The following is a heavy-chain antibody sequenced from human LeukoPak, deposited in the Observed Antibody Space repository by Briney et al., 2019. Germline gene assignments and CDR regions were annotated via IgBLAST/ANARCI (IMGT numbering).Heavy chain of an antibody. D-gene: IGHD3-22*01. J-gene: IGHJ5*02. CDR3: ARGVSYYDSSVGT. CDR2: INHSGST. Sequence: SETLSLTCAVYGGSFSGYYWSWIRQPPGKGLEWIGEINHSGSTNYNPSLKSRVTISVDTSKNQFSLKLSSVTAADTAVYYCARGVSYYDSSVGTWGQGTLVTVSP. V-gene: IGHV4-34*01. CDR1: GGSFSGYY.